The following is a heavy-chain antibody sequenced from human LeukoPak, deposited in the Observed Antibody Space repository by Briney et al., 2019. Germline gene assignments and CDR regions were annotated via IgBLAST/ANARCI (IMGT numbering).Heavy chain of an antibody. CDR3: AIRYSGSYHDY. V-gene: IGHV5-51*01. Sequence: GGSLKISCKGFGYHFPTYWIGWAGQMPGKGLEWMGLIYPGDSDTRYSPSFQGQVTISVDKSISTAYLQWSSLKASDTAMYYCAIRYSGSYHDYWGQGTLVTVSS. J-gene: IGHJ4*02. CDR2: IYPGDSDT. CDR1: GYHFPTYW. D-gene: IGHD1-26*01.